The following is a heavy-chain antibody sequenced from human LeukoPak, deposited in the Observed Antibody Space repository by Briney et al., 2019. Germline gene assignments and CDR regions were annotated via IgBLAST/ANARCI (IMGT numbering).Heavy chain of an antibody. Sequence: GGSLRLSCAASGFTFSNHWMSWVRQAPGKGLEWVANIKQDGSEKYYVDSVKGRFTISRDNAKNSLYLQMNSLRAEDTAVYYCARRGYSYGVPLDYWGQGTLITVSS. CDR1: GFTFSNHW. CDR3: ARRGYSYGVPLDY. D-gene: IGHD5-18*01. CDR2: IKQDGSEK. V-gene: IGHV3-7*01. J-gene: IGHJ4*02.